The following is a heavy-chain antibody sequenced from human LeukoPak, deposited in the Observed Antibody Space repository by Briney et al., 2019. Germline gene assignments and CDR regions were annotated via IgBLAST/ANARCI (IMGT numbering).Heavy chain of an antibody. Sequence: PGGSLRLSCAASGFRFTNYGMHWVRHAPGKGLVWISRINIDASVTTYADSVKGRFTISRDNAKKTAYLQMNSLRAEDTAVYYCARVPVDGYSTSFDYWGQGGLVTVSS. CDR1: GFRFTNYG. V-gene: IGHV3-74*01. J-gene: IGHJ4*02. D-gene: IGHD2/OR15-2a*01. CDR2: INIDASVT. CDR3: ARVPVDGYSTSFDY.